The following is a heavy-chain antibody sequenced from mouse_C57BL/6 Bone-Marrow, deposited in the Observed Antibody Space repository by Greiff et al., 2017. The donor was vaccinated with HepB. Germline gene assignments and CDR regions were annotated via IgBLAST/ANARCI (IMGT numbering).Heavy chain of an antibody. CDR2: ISSGGSYT. V-gene: IGHV5-6*01. CDR1: GFTFSSYG. J-gene: IGHJ3*01. D-gene: IGHD2-4*01. CDR3: ARLRDYDPFAY. Sequence: EVKLVESGGDLVKPGGSLKLSCAASGFTFSSYGMSWVRQTPDKRLEWVATISSGGSYTYYPDSVKGRFTISRDNAKNTLYLQMSSLKSEDTAMYYCARLRDYDPFAYWGQGTLVTDSA.